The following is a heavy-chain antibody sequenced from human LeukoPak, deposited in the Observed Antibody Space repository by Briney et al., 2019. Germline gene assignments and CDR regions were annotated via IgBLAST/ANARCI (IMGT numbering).Heavy chain of an antibody. CDR3: AKDNWNYQTYIDY. J-gene: IGHJ4*02. V-gene: IGHV3-33*06. Sequence: PGGSLRLSCAASGFTFSSYGMHWVRQAPGKGLEWVAVIWYDGSNKYYADSVKGRFTISRDNSKNTLYLQMNSLRAEDTAVYYCAKDNWNYQTYIDYWGQGTLVTVSS. CDR1: GFTFSSYG. D-gene: IGHD1-7*01. CDR2: IWYDGSNK.